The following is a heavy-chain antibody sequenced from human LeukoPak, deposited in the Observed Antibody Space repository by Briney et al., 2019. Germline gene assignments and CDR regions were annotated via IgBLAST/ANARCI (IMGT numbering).Heavy chain of an antibody. CDR1: GVSVSSGSYY. V-gene: IGHV4-61*01. CDR2: IYYSGST. Sequence: SETLSLTCTVSGVSVSSGSYYWSWLRQPPGKGLEWSGYIYYSGSTNYNPSLKSRVTISVDTSKNQFSLKLSSVTAADTAVYYCARAASDFWSGYYYYYMDVWGKGTTVTVSS. D-gene: IGHD3-3*01. J-gene: IGHJ6*03. CDR3: ARAASDFWSGYYYYYMDV.